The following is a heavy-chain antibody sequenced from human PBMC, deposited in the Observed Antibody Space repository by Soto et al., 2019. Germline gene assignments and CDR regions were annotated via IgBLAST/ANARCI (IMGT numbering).Heavy chain of an antibody. CDR2: IYYSGST. Sequence: SETLSLTCTVSGGSISSYYWSWIRQPPGKGLEWIGYIYYSGSTNYNPSLKSRVTISVDTSKNQFSLKLSSVTAADTAVYYCARRSHGDSLLGDEYYYYGMDVWGQGTTVTVSS. CDR1: GGSISSYY. V-gene: IGHV4-59*08. CDR3: ARRSHGDSLLGDEYYYYGMDV. J-gene: IGHJ6*02. D-gene: IGHD3-9*01.